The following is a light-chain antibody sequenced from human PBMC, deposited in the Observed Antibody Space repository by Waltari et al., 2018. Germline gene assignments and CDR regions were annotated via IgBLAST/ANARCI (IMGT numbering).Light chain of an antibody. J-gene: IGKJ1*01. CDR3: QQYNDWPRT. CDR2: GAS. CDR1: QSGSSN. Sequence: EIVMTQSPAPLSVSPGERATLSCRASQSGSSNLAWYQQKPGQSPRLLIYGASTRATGIAARFSGSGSGTEFTLTISSLQSEDFALYYCQQYNDWPRTFGQGTKVEI. V-gene: IGKV3-15*01.